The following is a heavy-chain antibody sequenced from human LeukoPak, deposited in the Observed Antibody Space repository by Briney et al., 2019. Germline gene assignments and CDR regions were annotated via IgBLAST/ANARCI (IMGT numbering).Heavy chain of an antibody. D-gene: IGHD3-3*01. CDR3: ARDGYELWSGYNNLDY. CDR2: IIPSLGIA. CDR1: GGTFSSYA. V-gene: IGHV1-69*10. Sequence: WGSLTLSCMASGGTFSSYAISWVRQAPGHGLEWMGGIIPSLGIANYAQKLQGRVTITADKSTRTGYMELSSLRSEDTAVYYCARDGYELWSGYNNLDYGGQGTLVTVSS. J-gene: IGHJ4*02.